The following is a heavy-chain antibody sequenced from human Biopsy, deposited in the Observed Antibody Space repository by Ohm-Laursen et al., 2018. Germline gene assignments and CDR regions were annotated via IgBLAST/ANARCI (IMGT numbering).Heavy chain of an antibody. Sequence: PSQTLSLTCTVSGVSINGGRYYWNWIRHHPGKGLEWIGNIFYSANTYYNPSLKSRVTIPVDTSKNQFSLKLSSVTAADTAVYYCARLGSGDYFPTFFDFWGQGALVTVSS. CDR2: IFYSANT. CDR1: GVSINGGRYY. V-gene: IGHV4-31*03. D-gene: IGHD5-12*01. CDR3: ARLGSGDYFPTFFDF. J-gene: IGHJ4*02.